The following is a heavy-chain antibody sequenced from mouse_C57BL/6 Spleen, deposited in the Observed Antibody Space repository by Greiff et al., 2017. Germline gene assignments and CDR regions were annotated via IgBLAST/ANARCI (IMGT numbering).Heavy chain of an antibody. CDR3: ARMGLDFDY. CDR1: GFTFSSYG. D-gene: IGHD4-1*01. J-gene: IGHJ2*01. Sequence: EVQLVESGGDLVKPGGSLKLSCAASGFTFSSYGMSWVRQTPDKRLEWVATISSGGSYTYYPDSVKGRFTISRDNAKNTLYLQMSSLKSEDTAMYYCARMGLDFDYWGQGTTLTVSS. CDR2: ISSGGSYT. V-gene: IGHV5-6*01.